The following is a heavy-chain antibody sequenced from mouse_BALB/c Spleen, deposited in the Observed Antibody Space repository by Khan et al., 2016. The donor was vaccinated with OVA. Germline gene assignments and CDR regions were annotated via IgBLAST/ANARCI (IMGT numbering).Heavy chain of an antibody. V-gene: IGHV1-4*01. Sequence: QVQLQQSGAELVKPGASVKMSCKASGYTFTSYTMHWVKQRPGQGLEWIGYINPSSGYTKYNQKFKDKATLTADKSSSTAYMQLSSLTSEDSAVDYDARKSTRASYWGQGTTLTVSS. CDR3: ARKSTRASY. CDR2: INPSSGYT. J-gene: IGHJ2*01. CDR1: GYTFTSYT. D-gene: IGHD3-1*01.